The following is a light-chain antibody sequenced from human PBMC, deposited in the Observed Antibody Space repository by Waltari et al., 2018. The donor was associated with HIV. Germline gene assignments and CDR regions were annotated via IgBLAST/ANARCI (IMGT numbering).Light chain of an antibody. CDR3: AAWDDSLNGVI. V-gene: IGLV1-44*01. CDR1: GSNVGTNS. Sequence: QSALTQPPSASGAPGQRVTISCSGSGSNVGTNSVNWYQQPPGTAPKLLIYSNNQRPSGVPDRFSASESVNSVSLVINGLQSEDEAEYYCAAWDDSLNGVIFGGGTKVTVL. CDR2: SNN. J-gene: IGLJ2*01.